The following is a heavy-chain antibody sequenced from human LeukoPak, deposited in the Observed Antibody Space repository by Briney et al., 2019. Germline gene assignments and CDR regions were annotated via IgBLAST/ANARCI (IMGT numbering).Heavy chain of an antibody. CDR3: SRDPCYSSSFGAIDY. J-gene: IGHJ4*02. V-gene: IGHV1-2*02. CDR1: GYTFTGYY. Sequence: ASVKVSCKASGYTFTGYYMYWVRQAPGQGLEWMGWINPNSGGTNYAQKFQGRVTMTRDTSISKAYMELSRLRSDDTAVYYCSRDPCYSSSFGAIDYWGQGTLVTVSS. D-gene: IGHD6-6*01. CDR2: INPNSGGT.